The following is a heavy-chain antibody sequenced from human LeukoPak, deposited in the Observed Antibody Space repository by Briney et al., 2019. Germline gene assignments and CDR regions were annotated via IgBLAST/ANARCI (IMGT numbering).Heavy chain of an antibody. CDR2: IYYSGST. Sequence: PSETLSLTCTVSGGSISSSTHYWGWIRQPPGKGLEWSGSIYYSGSTYYNPSLKSRVTISVDTSKNQFSLKLSSVTTADTAVYYCARDNRVVVDWGQGTLVTVSS. CDR3: ARDNRVVVD. CDR1: GGSISSSTHY. V-gene: IGHV4-39*07. J-gene: IGHJ4*02. D-gene: IGHD3-3*01.